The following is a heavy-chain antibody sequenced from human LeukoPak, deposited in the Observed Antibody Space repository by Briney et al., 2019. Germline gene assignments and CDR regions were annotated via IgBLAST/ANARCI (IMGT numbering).Heavy chain of an antibody. D-gene: IGHD2-15*01. CDR3: ARDIVVVVAATDGDAFDI. V-gene: IGHV1-3*02. CDR2: SNAGNGNT. J-gene: IGHJ3*02. Sequence: ASVKVSCKASGYTFTSYAMHWVRQAPGQRLEWMGWSNAGNGNTKYSQEFQGRVTITRDTSASTAYMELSSLRAEDTAVYHCARDIVVVVAATDGDAFDIWGQGTMVTVSS. CDR1: GYTFTSYA.